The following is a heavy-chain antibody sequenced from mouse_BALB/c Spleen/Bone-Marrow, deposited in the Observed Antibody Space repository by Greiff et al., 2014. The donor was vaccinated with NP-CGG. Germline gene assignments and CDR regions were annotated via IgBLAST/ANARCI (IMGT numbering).Heavy chain of an antibody. CDR3: ARSYYGYYFDY. V-gene: IGHV1-4*01. CDR1: GYTFTTYT. Sequence: VKLMESGAELARPGASVKMSCKASGYTFTTYTMHWVKQRPGQGLEWIGYINPSSGYTNYNQKFKDKATLTADKSSSTAYMQLSSLTSEDSAVYYCARSYYGYYFDYWGQGTTLTVSS. CDR2: INPSSGYT. D-gene: IGHD1-2*01. J-gene: IGHJ2*01.